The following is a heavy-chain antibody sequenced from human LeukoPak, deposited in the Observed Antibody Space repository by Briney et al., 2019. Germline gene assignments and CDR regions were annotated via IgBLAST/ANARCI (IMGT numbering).Heavy chain of an antibody. V-gene: IGHV3-21*01. D-gene: IGHD4-23*01. CDR1: GFTFNKYT. CDR2: ISTSSSYI. J-gene: IGHJ4*02. Sequence: PGGSLRLSCAPSGFTFNKYTMNWVPQAPGEGVERVSYISTSSSYINYADRVKGGFPIPRDNPKHSLYLKMNSLRPEDTAVFYFARVGVTRYFDYWGQGTLVTVSS. CDR3: ARVGVTRYFDY.